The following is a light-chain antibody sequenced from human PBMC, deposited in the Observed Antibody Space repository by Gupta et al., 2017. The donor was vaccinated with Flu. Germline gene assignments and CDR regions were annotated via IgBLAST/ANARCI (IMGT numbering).Light chain of an antibody. Sequence: EIVFTPSPGTLSLSPGESATLSCRASQSVSSSCLACYQQSPGQAPRLLVYGASKRTTGIPGRFSGGGAGTDFTLTISRLEPEDFAIYYCQQYGSSSGLTFGGGTRVEIK. V-gene: IGKV3-20*01. CDR1: QSVSSSC. J-gene: IGKJ4*01. CDR3: QQYGSSSGLT. CDR2: GAS.